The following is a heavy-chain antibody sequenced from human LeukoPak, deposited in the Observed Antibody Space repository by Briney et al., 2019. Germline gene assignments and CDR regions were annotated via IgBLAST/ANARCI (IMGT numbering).Heavy chain of an antibody. CDR2: INTDGSST. CDR1: GFTLSNYW. D-gene: IGHD3-10*02. J-gene: IGHJ6*04. V-gene: IGHV3-74*01. CDR3: AELGITMIGGV. Sequence: GGSLRLSCSASGFTLSNYWMHWVRQAPGKGLVWVSRINTDGSSTNYADSVKGRFTVSRDNAKNTLYLQMNSLRAEDTAVYYCAELGITMIGGVWGKGTTVTISS.